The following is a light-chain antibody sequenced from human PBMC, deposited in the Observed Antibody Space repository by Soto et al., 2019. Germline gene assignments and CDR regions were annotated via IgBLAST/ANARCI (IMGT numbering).Light chain of an antibody. CDR3: AAWDDSPIAWV. V-gene: IGLV1-44*01. CDR1: RSNIGSNP. CDR2: TTD. J-gene: IGLJ2*01. Sequence: QSVLTQPPSASGTPGQGVTISCSGGRSNIGSNPVNWYQQLPEAAPKLLIYTTDQRPSGVPDRFSGSKSGTSASLAISGLQSEDEAEYYCAAWDDSPIAWVFGGGTKVTVL.